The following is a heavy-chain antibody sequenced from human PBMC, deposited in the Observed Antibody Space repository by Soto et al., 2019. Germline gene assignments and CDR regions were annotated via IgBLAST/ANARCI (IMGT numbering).Heavy chain of an antibody. CDR3: AREWQQLAYFDY. CDR1: GGTFSSYA. D-gene: IGHD6-13*01. J-gene: IGHJ4*02. Sequence: GASGKVSCKASGGTFSSYAISWVRQAPGQGLEWMGGIIPIFGTANYAQKFQGRVTITADESTSTAYMELSSLRSEDTAVYYCAREWQQLAYFDYWGQGTLVTVSS. CDR2: IIPIFGTA. V-gene: IGHV1-69*13.